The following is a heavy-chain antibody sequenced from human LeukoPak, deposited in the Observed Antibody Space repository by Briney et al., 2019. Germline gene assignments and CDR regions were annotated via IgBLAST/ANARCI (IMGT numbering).Heavy chain of an antibody. CDR2: ISGSGDRT. J-gene: IGHJ4*02. V-gene: IGHV3-23*01. CDR3: AKPSSGNYPPTGY. D-gene: IGHD1-26*01. Sequence: GGSLRLSCAASGFTFSSYDVSWVRQAPGKGLEWVSAISGSGDRTHYADSVKGRFTISRDNSKNTLYLQINSLRAEGTAVYYCAKPSSGNYPPTGYWGQGTLVTVSS. CDR1: GFTFSSYD.